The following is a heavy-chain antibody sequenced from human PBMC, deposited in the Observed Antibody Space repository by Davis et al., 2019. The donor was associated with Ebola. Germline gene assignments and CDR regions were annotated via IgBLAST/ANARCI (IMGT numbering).Heavy chain of an antibody. D-gene: IGHD2/OR15-2a*01. J-gene: IGHJ4*02. V-gene: IGHV3-15*01. Sequence: GESLKISCAASGFIFSHAWMPWVRQAPGKGLEWVGRIKSKTYGGTTDYAAPVKGRFTISRDDSKNTLYLQMNSLKTEDTAVYYCTTLMYYSNDYWGQGTLVTVSS. CDR2: IKSKTYGGTT. CDR3: TTLMYYSNDY. CDR1: GFIFSHAW.